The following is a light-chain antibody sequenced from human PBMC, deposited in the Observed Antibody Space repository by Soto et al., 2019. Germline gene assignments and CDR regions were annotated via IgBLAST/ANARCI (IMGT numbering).Light chain of an antibody. Sequence: EIVLTQSPATLSVSPGERATLSCRASQNIDRHLHWYQQKPGQAPRLLIYDASNRATGIPARFSGSGSGTDFTLTISSLESEDFAVYYCQQRSNWPRITFGQGTRLEIK. V-gene: IGKV3-11*01. J-gene: IGKJ5*01. CDR2: DAS. CDR3: QQRSNWPRIT. CDR1: QNIDRH.